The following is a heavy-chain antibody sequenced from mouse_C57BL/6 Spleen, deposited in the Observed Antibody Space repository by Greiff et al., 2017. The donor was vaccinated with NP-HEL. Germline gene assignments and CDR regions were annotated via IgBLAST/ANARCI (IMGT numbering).Heavy chain of an antibody. J-gene: IGHJ2*01. CDR1: GFTFSDYG. D-gene: IGHD1-1*01. CDR3: ATYYGSSRVYFDY. CDR2: ISSGSSTI. V-gene: IGHV5-17*01. Sequence: EVKLVESGGGLVKPGGSLKLSCAASGFTFSDYGMHWVRQAPEKGLEWVAYISSGSSTIYYADTVKGRFTISRDNAKNTLFLQMTSLRSEDTAMYYCATYYGSSRVYFDYWGQGTTLTVSS.